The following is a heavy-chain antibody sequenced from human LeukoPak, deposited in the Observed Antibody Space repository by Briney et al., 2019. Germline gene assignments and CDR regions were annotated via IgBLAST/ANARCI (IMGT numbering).Heavy chain of an antibody. CDR2: IHSGAGT. CDR1: GFTVSSSS. J-gene: IGHJ2*01. Sequence: GGSLRLSCAASGFTVSSSSMSWVRQAPGKGLEWVSLIHSGAGTYYADSLKGRFIISRDNPKNTLFLQMNSLRAEDTAVYYCARVPQQHWDFDLWGRGTLVTVSS. D-gene: IGHD6-13*01. CDR3: ARVPQQHWDFDL. V-gene: IGHV3-53*01.